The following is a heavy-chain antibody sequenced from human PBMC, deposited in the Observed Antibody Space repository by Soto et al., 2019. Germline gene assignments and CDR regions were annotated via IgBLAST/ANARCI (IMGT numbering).Heavy chain of an antibody. J-gene: IGHJ4*02. Sequence: GGALRLSCAESGFTCSSYGMHWVGQSPGKGLEWVAVIWYDGSNKYYADSVKGRFTISRDNSKNTLYLQMNSLRAEDTAVYYCARDLLKGRPSAAGWDYWGQGTLVTAPQ. CDR3: ARDLLKGRPSAAGWDY. CDR2: IWYDGSNK. V-gene: IGHV3-33*01. CDR1: GFTCSSYG. D-gene: IGHD6-13*01.